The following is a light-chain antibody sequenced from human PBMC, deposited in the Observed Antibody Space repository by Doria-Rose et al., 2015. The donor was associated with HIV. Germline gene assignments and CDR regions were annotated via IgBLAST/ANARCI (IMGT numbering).Light chain of an antibody. CDR2: ATS. J-gene: IGKJ1*01. CDR3: QQSFSTPQT. V-gene: IGKV1-39*01. Sequence: TQSPSSLSASVGDRVTITCRASQNIHLFLNWYQQRPGRVPKVLIYATSTLQSGVPSRFSGSGSGTDFTLTISSVQPEDFATYYCQQSFSTPQTFGPGTKVEMK. CDR1: QNIHLF.